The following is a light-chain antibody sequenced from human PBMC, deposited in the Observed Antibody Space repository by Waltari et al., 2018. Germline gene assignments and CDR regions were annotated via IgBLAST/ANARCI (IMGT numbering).Light chain of an antibody. CDR1: ASKLGGIL. J-gene: IGLJ3*02. Sequence: QPVLTLPPSASGTPGQRVPLSCSGSASKLGGILLHWYQQLPGKPPKLLIYRSDQRPSGVPDRFSASKTGTSASLAISGLQSEDEADYFCASWDDSLNGHWVFGGGTKVTVL. V-gene: IGLV1-44*01. CDR3: ASWDDSLNGHWV. CDR2: RSD.